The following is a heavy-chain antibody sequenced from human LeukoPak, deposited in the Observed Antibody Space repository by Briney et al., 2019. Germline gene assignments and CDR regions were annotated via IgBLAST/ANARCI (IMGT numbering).Heavy chain of an antibody. V-gene: IGHV1-18*01. CDR3: ARDNRKLRYSSSWYDDY. CDR2: IGAYNGNT. D-gene: IGHD6-13*01. CDR1: GYTFTSYG. Sequence: ASVKVSCKASGYTFTSYGISWVRQAPGQGLEWMGWIGAYNGNTNYAQKLQGRVTMTTDTSTSTAYMELRSLRSDDTAVYYCARDNRKLRYSSSWYDDYWGQGTLVTVSS. J-gene: IGHJ4*02.